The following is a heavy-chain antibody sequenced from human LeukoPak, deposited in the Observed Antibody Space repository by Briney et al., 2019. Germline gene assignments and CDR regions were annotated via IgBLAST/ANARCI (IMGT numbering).Heavy chain of an antibody. J-gene: IGHJ5*02. CDR1: GGSFSGYY. CDR3: ARGLVGFDP. V-gene: IGHV4-34*01. Sequence: SETLSLTCAVYGGSFSGYYWSWIRQPPGKGLEWIGEINHSGSTNYNPSLKSRVTISVDTSKNQFSLKLSSVTAADTAMYYCARGLVGFDPWGQGTLVTVSS. D-gene: IGHD1-26*01. CDR2: INHSGST.